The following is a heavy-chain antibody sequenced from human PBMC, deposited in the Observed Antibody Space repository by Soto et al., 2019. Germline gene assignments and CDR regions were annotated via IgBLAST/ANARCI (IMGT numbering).Heavy chain of an antibody. Sequence: GGSLRLSWSAFGFTFNDGSIHWVRQAPGEGLEYLSLISSNGGSTYYADSVKGRFTISRDNSKNTLYLQMSSLRPEDTAVYYCVKDRRGGNYYQYYFDSWGQGTLVTVSS. CDR1: GFTFNDGS. CDR3: VKDRRGGNYYQYYFDS. V-gene: IGHV3-64D*08. CDR2: ISSNGGST. D-gene: IGHD1-26*01. J-gene: IGHJ4*02.